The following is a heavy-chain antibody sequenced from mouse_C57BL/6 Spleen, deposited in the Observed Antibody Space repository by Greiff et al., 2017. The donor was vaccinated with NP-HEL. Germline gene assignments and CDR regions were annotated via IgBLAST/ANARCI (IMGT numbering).Heavy chain of an antibody. V-gene: IGHV1-82*01. Sequence: VQLQQSGPELVKPGASVKISCKASGYAFSSSWMNWVKQRPGKGLEWIGRIYPGDGDTNYNGKFKGKATLTAAKSSRTAYMQLSSLTSEDSAVYFCATFYYDYEGFAYWGQGTLVTVSA. D-gene: IGHD2-4*01. CDR1: GYAFSSSW. CDR2: IYPGDGDT. CDR3: ATFYYDYEGFAY. J-gene: IGHJ3*01.